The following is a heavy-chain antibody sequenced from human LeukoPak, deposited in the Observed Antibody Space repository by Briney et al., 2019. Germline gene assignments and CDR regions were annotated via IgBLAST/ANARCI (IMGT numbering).Heavy chain of an antibody. D-gene: IGHD3-16*01. Sequence: PGGSLRLSCAASGFTFSSYWMHWVRQAPGKGLVWVSRINSDGSSTSYADSVKGRFTISRDNAKNTLYLQMNSLRAEDTAVYYCARGDYDYVWGSLPWHDSSGYYCYWGQGTLVTVSS. CDR1: GFTFSSYW. V-gene: IGHV3-74*01. J-gene: IGHJ4*02. CDR3: ARGDYDYVWGSLPWHDSSGYYCY. CDR2: INSDGSST.